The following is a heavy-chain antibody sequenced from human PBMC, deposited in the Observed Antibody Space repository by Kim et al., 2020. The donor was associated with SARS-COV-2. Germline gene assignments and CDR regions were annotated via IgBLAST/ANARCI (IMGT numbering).Heavy chain of an antibody. D-gene: IGHD1-7*01. Sequence: GGSLRLSCAASGFTFSSYAMSWVRQAPGKGLEWVSTISGSGGNTYYADSVKGRFTLSRDNSKHTLYLQMNSLRAEDTALYHCAKDRSELQGFDIWGQGTMVTVSS. CDR1: GFTFSSYA. CDR2: ISGSGGNT. J-gene: IGHJ3*02. V-gene: IGHV3-23*01. CDR3: AKDRSELQGFDI.